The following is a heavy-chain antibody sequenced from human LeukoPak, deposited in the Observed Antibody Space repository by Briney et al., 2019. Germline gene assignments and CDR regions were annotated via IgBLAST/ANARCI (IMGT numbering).Heavy chain of an antibody. Sequence: GGSLRLSCAASGFTFSDYTMNWVRQAPGKGLGWVSYIDLSGSVLYYADSVKGRFTISRDNSKNTLYLQMNSLRAEDTAVYYCAKGGVAPDYWGQGPLVTVSS. D-gene: IGHD2-21*01. V-gene: IGHV3-48*01. CDR3: AKGGVAPDY. CDR1: GFTFSDYT. J-gene: IGHJ4*02. CDR2: IDLSGSVL.